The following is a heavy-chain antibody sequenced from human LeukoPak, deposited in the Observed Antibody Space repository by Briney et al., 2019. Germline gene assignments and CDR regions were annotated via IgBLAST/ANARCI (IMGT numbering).Heavy chain of an antibody. D-gene: IGHD2-15*01. CDR2: IWYDGSNK. CDR1: GFTFSSYG. V-gene: IGHV3-33*01. CDR3: ARGYCSGGSCLFDY. J-gene: IGHJ4*02. Sequence: GGSLRPSCAASGFTFSSYGMHWVRQAPGKGLEWVAVIWYDGSNKYYADSVKGRFTISRDNSKNTLYLQMNSLRAEDTAVYYCARGYCSGGSCLFDYWGQGTLVTVSS.